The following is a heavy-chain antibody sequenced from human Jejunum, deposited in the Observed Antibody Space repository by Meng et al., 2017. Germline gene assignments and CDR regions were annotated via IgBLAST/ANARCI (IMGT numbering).Heavy chain of an antibody. CDR1: GFNFNTYE. D-gene: IGHD3-10*01. Sequence: GGSLRLSCVGSGFNFNTYEMNWVRQAPGKGLEWVSYSSSGGTTTYYADSVKGRFTISRDNANNSLFLQMNSLRAEESAGYYGAFRGVTGLVYWGQGTLVTVSS. CDR2: SSSGGTTT. CDR3: AFRGVTGLVY. J-gene: IGHJ4*02. V-gene: IGHV3-48*03.